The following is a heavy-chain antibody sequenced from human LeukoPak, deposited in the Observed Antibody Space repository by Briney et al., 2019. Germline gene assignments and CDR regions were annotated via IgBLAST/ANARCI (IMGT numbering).Heavy chain of an antibody. V-gene: IGHV4-39*07. CDR3: ARTGFYSDANGYYKYFDY. CDR1: GGSISSSSYY. Sequence: PSETLSLTCTVSGGSISSSSYYWGWIRQPPGKGLEWIGSIYYSGSTYYNPSLKSRVTISVDTSKNQFSLKLSSVTAADTAVYFCARTGFYSDANGYYKYFDYWGQGTLVTVSS. CDR2: IYYSGST. D-gene: IGHD3-22*01. J-gene: IGHJ4*02.